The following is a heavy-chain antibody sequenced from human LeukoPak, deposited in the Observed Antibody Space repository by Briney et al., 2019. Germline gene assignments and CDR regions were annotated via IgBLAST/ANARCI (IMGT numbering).Heavy chain of an antibody. J-gene: IGHJ3*02. CDR2: INHSGST. Sequence: PSETLSLTCAVYGGSFSGYYWSWIRQPPGKGLEWIGEINHSGSTNYNPSLKSRVTISVDTSKNQFSLKLSSVTAADTAVYYCAGSLSYYYDSSGPTKNDAFDIWGQGTMVTVSS. CDR3: AGSLSYYYDSSGPTKNDAFDI. D-gene: IGHD3-22*01. CDR1: GGSFSGYY. V-gene: IGHV4-34*01.